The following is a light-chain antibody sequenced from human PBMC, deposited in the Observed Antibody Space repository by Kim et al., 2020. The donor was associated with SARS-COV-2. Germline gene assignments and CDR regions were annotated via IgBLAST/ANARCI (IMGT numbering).Light chain of an antibody. CDR3: QQSYSKPRT. J-gene: IGKJ1*01. Sequence: DIQMTQSPSSLSASVGDRVTITCRASQTIITYFNWYQQKPGKAPKLLIYATSTLQSGVPSRFRGSGSGTEFTLTITSLQPEDFATYYCQQSYSKPRTFGQGTKVDIK. CDR1: QTIITY. CDR2: ATS. V-gene: IGKV1-39*01.